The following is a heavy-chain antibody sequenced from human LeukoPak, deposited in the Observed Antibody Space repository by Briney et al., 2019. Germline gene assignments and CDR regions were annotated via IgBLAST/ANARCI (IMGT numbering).Heavy chain of an antibody. Sequence: ASVKVSCEASGYTFTAYYIHWARQAPGQGLEWMGRISPNSGGTNYAQKFQGRVTMTRDTSISTAYMELSRLRSDDTAVYYCARRFCSSTSCYSSFDYWGQGTLVTVSS. V-gene: IGHV1-2*06. D-gene: IGHD2-2*01. CDR1: GYTFTAYY. CDR2: ISPNSGGT. CDR3: ARRFCSSTSCYSSFDY. J-gene: IGHJ4*02.